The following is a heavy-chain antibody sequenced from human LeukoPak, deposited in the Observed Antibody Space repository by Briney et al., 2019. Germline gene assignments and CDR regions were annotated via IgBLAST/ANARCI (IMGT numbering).Heavy chain of an antibody. Sequence: GGSLRLSCEASGFTFSRYAMNWVRQAPGKGLEWVSGISGSGGSTYYADSVKGRFTISRDNSKNTLYLHMNSLRAEDTAVYYCANYYGSGSYFDYWGQGTLVTVSS. D-gene: IGHD3-10*01. J-gene: IGHJ4*02. V-gene: IGHV3-23*01. CDR2: ISGSGGST. CDR1: GFTFSRYA. CDR3: ANYYGSGSYFDY.